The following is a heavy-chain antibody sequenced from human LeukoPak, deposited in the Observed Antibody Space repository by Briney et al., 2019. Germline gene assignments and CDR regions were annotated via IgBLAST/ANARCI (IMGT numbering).Heavy chain of an antibody. J-gene: IGHJ4*02. Sequence: SVKVSCKASGGTFNSYTISWVRQAPGQGLEWMGRIIPILGMTNYAQKFQGRVTITADNSATTAYMDLSSLRSEDTAVYFCARDICSGGRCNALDYWGQGTLVTVSS. D-gene: IGHD2-15*01. CDR2: IIPILGMT. V-gene: IGHV1-69*04. CDR1: GGTFNSYT. CDR3: ARDICSGGRCNALDY.